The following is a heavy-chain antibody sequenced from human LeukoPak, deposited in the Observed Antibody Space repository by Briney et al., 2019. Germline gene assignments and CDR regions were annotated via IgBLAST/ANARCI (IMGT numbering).Heavy chain of an antibody. V-gene: IGHV3-23*01. Sequence: PGGSLSLSCAASGFSFSSYAMSWVRQAPGKGLEWVSAISGSGGSTYYADSGKGRFTISRDNSKNTLYLQMNSLRAEDAAVYYCAKSDDYVWGSYRNFDYWGQGTLVTVSS. CDR3: AKSDDYVWGSYRNFDY. CDR2: ISGSGGST. CDR1: GFSFSSYA. J-gene: IGHJ4*02. D-gene: IGHD3-16*02.